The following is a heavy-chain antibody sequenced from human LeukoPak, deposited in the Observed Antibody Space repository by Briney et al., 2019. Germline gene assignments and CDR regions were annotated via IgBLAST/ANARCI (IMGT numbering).Heavy chain of an antibody. J-gene: IGHJ4*02. V-gene: IGHV4-61*02. Sequence: SETLSLTCTVSGGSISSGSYYWSWIRQPAGKGLEWIGRIYTSGSTNYNPSLKSRVTISVDTSKNQFSLKLSSVTAADTAVYYCARDEADWGQGTLVTVSS. CDR1: GGSISSGSYY. D-gene: IGHD6-13*01. CDR2: IYTSGST. CDR3: ARDEAD.